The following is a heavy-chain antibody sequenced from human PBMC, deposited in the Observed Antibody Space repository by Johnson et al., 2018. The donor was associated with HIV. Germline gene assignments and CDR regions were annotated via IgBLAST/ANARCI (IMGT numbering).Heavy chain of an antibody. Sequence: VQLVESGGDLVKPGGSLRVSCVASGFVFSSNYMTWVRQAPGKGLEWVSVIYSGGNTYYADSVKGRFSISRDNSKNTLYLQMNSLRAEDTAVYYCAKDQWSSSWTNDAFDIWGQGTMVTVSS. CDR3: AKDQWSSSWTNDAFDI. V-gene: IGHV3-66*01. D-gene: IGHD6-13*01. J-gene: IGHJ3*02. CDR2: IYSGGNT. CDR1: GFVFSSNY.